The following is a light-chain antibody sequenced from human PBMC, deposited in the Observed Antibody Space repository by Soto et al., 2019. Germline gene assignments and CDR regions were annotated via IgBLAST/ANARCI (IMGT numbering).Light chain of an antibody. J-gene: IGLJ1*01. V-gene: IGLV2-8*01. CDR2: EVS. CDR3: SSYSGTNYHYV. Sequence: QSALTQPPPPSASFGQSVTISCPGTSSDAGGYNYVSWYQKYTGIAPLLMMFEVSERPTGVPDRFSCSKFGNTASLTVSGLQAYDEADYYCSSYSGTNYHYVVGTGTKVTVL. CDR1: SSDAGGYNY.